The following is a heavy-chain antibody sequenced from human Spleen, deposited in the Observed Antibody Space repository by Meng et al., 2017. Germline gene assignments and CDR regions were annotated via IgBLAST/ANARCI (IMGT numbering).Heavy chain of an antibody. V-gene: IGHV3-7*01. J-gene: IGHJ3*02. CDR2: IKQDGSEK. Sequence: GESLKISCTASGFTFGDYAMSWVRQAPGKGLEWVANIKQDGSEKYYVDSVKGRFTISRDNAKNSLYLQMNSLRAEDTAVYYCARDGWFGESDTFDIWGQGTMVTVSS. D-gene: IGHD3-10*01. CDR1: GFTFGDYA. CDR3: ARDGWFGESDTFDI.